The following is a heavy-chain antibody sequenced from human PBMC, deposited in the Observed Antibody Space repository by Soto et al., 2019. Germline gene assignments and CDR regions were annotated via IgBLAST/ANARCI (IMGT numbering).Heavy chain of an antibody. Sequence: PGESLKISCHVSTFTFPNYGSGWVRQMPGKGLEWMGFIYPEDSDIRYSPSFQGQVTISADKSISTAYLQWSSLKASDTSMYYCARHLLGVTTPYFDYWGQGTLVTVSS. CDR1: TFTFPNYG. CDR3: ARHLLGVTTPYFDY. J-gene: IGHJ4*02. CDR2: IYPEDSDI. D-gene: IGHD4-17*01. V-gene: IGHV5-51*01.